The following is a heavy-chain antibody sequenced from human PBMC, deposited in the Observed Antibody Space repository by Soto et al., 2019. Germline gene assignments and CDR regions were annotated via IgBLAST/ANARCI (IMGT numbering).Heavy chain of an antibody. CDR1: GFTFGDYA. CDR2: IRSKAYGGTT. Sequence: LRLSCTASGFTFGDYAMSWLRQAPGKGLEWVGFIRSKAYGGTTEYAASVKGRFTISRDDSKSIAYLQMNSLKTEDTAVYYCTRDYYDSSGISYGMDVWRQGTTVTVSS. D-gene: IGHD3-22*01. CDR3: TRDYYDSSGISYGMDV. V-gene: IGHV3-49*03. J-gene: IGHJ6*02.